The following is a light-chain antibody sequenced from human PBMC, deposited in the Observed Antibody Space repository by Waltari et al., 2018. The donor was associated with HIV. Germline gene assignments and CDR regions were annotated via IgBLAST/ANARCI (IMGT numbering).Light chain of an antibody. V-gene: IGLV3-25*03. CDR2: KDS. CDR1: ALSMQY. CDR3: QSTDRSGSYII. J-gene: IGLJ2*01. Sequence: SYELTQPPSLSLSPGQTARITCSGDALSMQYGYWYQQKPGQAPVLVIYKDSERSAGIPERVSGSSSGTTVTLTIRGAQAEDEAAYFCQSTDRSGSYIIFGGVTKLTVL.